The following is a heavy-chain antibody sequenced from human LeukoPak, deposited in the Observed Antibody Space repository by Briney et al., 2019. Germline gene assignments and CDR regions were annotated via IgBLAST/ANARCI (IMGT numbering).Heavy chain of an antibody. CDR2: IYTSGNT. D-gene: IGHD2-2*01. CDR3: ARQVPAAKGRYYYYYMDV. J-gene: IGHJ6*03. Sequence: PSETLSVTCTVSGGSISSYYWSWIRQPAGKGLEWIGRIYTSGNTNYNPSLKSRVAMSVDTSKNQFSLKLNSVTAADTAAYYCARQVPAAKGRYYYYYMDVWGKGTTVTVSS. CDR1: GGSISSYY. V-gene: IGHV4-4*07.